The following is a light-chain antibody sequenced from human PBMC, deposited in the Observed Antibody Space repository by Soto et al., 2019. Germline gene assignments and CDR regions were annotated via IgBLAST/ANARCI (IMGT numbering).Light chain of an antibody. CDR2: KAS. Sequence: DIQMTQSPSTLSASVGDRVTITCRASHSISIWLAWYQQKPGKAPKLLIYKASTLKSGVPSRFSGSGSGTEFTLTISSLQPDDFATYYCQQFTNFSWTFGQGTEVEIK. V-gene: IGKV1-5*03. CDR3: QQFTNFSWT. J-gene: IGKJ1*01. CDR1: HSISIW.